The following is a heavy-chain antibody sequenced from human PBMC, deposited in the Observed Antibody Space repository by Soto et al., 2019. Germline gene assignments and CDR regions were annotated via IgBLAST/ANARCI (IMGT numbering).Heavy chain of an antibody. CDR3: ARGGIWSGYRSLSRRGEWFDP. V-gene: IGHV4-39*01. CDR2: IYYSGST. J-gene: IGHJ5*02. CDR1: GGSISSSSYY. D-gene: IGHD3-3*01. Sequence: QLQLQESGPGLVKPSETLSLTCTVSGGSISSSSYYWGWIRQPPGKGLEWIGSIYYSGSTHYNPSLKSRVTISVDTSKNQFSLKLSSVTAADTAVYYCARGGIWSGYRSLSRRGEWFDPWGQGTLVTVSS.